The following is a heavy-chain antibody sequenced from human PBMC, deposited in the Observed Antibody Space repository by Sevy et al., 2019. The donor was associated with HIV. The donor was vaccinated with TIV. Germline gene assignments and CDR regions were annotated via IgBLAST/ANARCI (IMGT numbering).Heavy chain of an antibody. V-gene: IGHV3-15*01. J-gene: IGHJ4*02. CDR1: GFIFINAW. CDR2: IKSKADGGTP. D-gene: IGHD1-26*01. Sequence: GGSLRLSCGASGFIFINAWMSWVRQAPGKGLEWVGRIKSKADGGTPDYPAPGKGTFTISRDDSINTLYLQMNSLRTDDTAVYYCGYSEYGYYYDYWGQGTLVTVSS. CDR3: GYSEYGYYYDY.